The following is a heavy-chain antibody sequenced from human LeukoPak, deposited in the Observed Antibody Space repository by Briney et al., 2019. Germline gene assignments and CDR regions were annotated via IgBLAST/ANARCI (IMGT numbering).Heavy chain of an antibody. CDR3: ARGGGEVDY. V-gene: IGHV3-21*01. D-gene: IGHD3-16*01. Sequence: GGSLRLSCAASGFTFSSYSMNWVRQAPGKGLEWVSSISSSSSYIYYADSVKGRFTISRDNAKNSLYLQMSSLRAEDTAVFYCARGGGEVDYWGQGTLITVSS. CDR2: ISSSSSYI. CDR1: GFTFSSYS. J-gene: IGHJ4*02.